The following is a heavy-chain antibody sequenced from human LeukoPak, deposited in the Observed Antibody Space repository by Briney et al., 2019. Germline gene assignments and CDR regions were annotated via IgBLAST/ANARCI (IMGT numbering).Heavy chain of an antibody. CDR2: ISGSGGST. V-gene: IGHV3-23*01. D-gene: IGHD3-10*01. CDR1: GFTFSSYA. Sequence: GGSLRLSCAASGFTFSSYAMSWVRQAPGKGLDWFSAISGSGGSTYHADSVKGRFTISRDNSKNTLYLQMNSLRAEDTAVYYCAKDYYGSGSYYNQFDYWGQGTLVTVSS. J-gene: IGHJ4*02. CDR3: AKDYYGSGSYYNQFDY.